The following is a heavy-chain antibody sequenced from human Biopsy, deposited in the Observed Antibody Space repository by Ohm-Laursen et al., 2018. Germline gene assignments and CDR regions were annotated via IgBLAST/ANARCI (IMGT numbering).Heavy chain of an antibody. CDR1: GGSASDSFHF. V-gene: IGHV4-61*01. D-gene: IGHD2-2*01. CDR3: ARDVKRYCSGTSCYSGYFGMDV. Sequence: SVTLSLTCTVSGGSASDSFHFWSWIRQPPGKGLEWIGDVYYSGTTNYNPSLKSRLTISVDTSKNQFSLSLNSVTAADTAVYFCARDVKRYCSGTSCYSGYFGMDVWGQGTTVTVS. J-gene: IGHJ6*02. CDR2: VYYSGTT.